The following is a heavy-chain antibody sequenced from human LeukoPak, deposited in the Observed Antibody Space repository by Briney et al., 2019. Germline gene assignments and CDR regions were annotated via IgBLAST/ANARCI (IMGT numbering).Heavy chain of an antibody. CDR2: MNPNSGNT. Sequence: GASVKVSCKASGYTFTSYDINWVRQATGQGLEWMGWMNPNSGNTGYAQKFQGRVTITRNTSISTAYMELSSLRSEDTAVYYCARGRVGRFLEWLSTIYYYYMDVWGKGTTVTVSS. CDR3: ARGRVGRFLEWLSTIYYYYMDV. J-gene: IGHJ6*03. V-gene: IGHV1-8*03. CDR1: GYTFTSYD. D-gene: IGHD3-3*01.